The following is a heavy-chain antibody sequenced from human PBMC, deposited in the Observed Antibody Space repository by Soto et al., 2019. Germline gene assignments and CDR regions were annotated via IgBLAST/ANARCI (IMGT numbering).Heavy chain of an antibody. V-gene: IGHV3-21*01. CDR1: GFTFSSYS. CDR3: ARGRRELIVVVQAAIKWFDP. J-gene: IGHJ5*02. Sequence: GGSLRLSCAASGFTFSSYSMNWVRQAPGKGLEWVSSISSSSSYIYYADSVKGRFTISRDNAKNSLYLQMNSLRAEDTAVYYCARGRRELIVVVQAAIKWFDPWGQGTLVTVSS. CDR2: ISSSSSYI. D-gene: IGHD2-2*01.